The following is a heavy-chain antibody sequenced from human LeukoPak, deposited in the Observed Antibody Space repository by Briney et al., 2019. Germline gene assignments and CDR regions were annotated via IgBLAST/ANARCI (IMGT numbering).Heavy chain of an antibody. CDR2: ISSSSSYI. CDR1: GFTFSSYS. D-gene: IGHD2-15*01. J-gene: IGHJ4*02. V-gene: IGHV3-21*01. Sequence: GGSLRLSCAASGFTFSSYSMNWVRQAPGKGLEWVSSISSSSSYIYYADSVKGRFTISRDNAKNSLYLQMNSLRAEDTAVYYCHIVVVVAAQIIDYWGQGTLVTVSS. CDR3: HIVVVVAAQIIDY.